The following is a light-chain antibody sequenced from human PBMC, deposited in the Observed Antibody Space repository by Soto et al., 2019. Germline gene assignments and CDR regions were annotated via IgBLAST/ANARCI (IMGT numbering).Light chain of an antibody. J-gene: IGLJ2*01. CDR3: LLAYSGARV. CDR2: DTN. V-gene: IGLV7-46*01. CDR1: TGAVTSDHF. Sequence: QAVVTQEPSLTVSPGGTVTLTCVSSTGAVTSDHFPFWFQQKPGQAPRALIDDTNTKHSWTPARFSGSLLGDKAALTLSGAQPEDEADYYCLLAYSGARVFGGGTKLTVL.